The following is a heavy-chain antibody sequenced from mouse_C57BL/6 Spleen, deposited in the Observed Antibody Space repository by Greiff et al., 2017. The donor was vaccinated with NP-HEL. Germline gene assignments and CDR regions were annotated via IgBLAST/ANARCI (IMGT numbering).Heavy chain of an antibody. D-gene: IGHD4-1*01. CDR3: ARPGNWSWFAY. CDR2: IRNKANGYTT. J-gene: IGHJ3*01. Sequence: EVKLVESGGGLVQPGGSLSLSCAASGFTFTDYYMSWVRQPPGKALEWLGFIRNKANGYTTEYSASVKGRFTISRDNSQSILYLQMNALRAEDSATDYCARPGNWSWFAYWGQGTLVTVSA. V-gene: IGHV7-3*01. CDR1: GFTFTDYY.